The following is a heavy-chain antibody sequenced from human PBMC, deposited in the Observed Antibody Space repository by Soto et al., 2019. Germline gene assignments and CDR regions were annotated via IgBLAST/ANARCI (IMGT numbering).Heavy chain of an antibody. Sequence: EVQLVESGGDLVEPGGSLRLSCAASGFTFSNVWMTWVRQAPGKGLEFIGRIKSKTDGGTADYAAPVKGRFTISRDDSKNTLYLEMNSLKTEDTAVYYCTTTLRWVFDFYYWGQGTLVTVSS. V-gene: IGHV3-15*01. D-gene: IGHD4-17*01. J-gene: IGHJ4*02. CDR3: TTTLRWVFDFYY. CDR1: GFTFSNVW. CDR2: IKSKTDGGTA.